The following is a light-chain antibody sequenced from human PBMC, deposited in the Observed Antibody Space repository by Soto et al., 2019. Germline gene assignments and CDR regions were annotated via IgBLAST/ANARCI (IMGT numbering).Light chain of an antibody. V-gene: IGLV1-44*01. CDR3: AAWDNRLNAYV. CDR1: SSNIGSNT. CDR2: SNN. J-gene: IGLJ1*01. Sequence: LTQPPSTSGTPGQRVTISCSGSSSNIGSNTVNWYQHLPGTAPKLLIYSNNQRPSGVPDRFSGSKSGTSASLAVSGLQSEDEADYYCAAWDNRLNAYVFGIGTKVTV.